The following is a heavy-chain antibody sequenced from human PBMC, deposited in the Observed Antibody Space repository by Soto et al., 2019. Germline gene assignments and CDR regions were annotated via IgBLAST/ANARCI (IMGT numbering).Heavy chain of an antibody. J-gene: IGHJ4*02. V-gene: IGHV2-5*02. CDR1: GFSLSTTGVC. CDR2: IYWDDDK. Sequence: QITLKESGPTLVKPTQTLTLTCTFSGFSLSTTGVCVGWIRQPPGKALEWLAVIYWDDDKRYSPCLKSRLTIDKDTSKNQVVLRMTNMDPVDTATYYCAHTGDGPGSYFIYYWCQGNLVTGSS. CDR3: AHTGDGPGSYFIYY. D-gene: IGHD3-10*01.